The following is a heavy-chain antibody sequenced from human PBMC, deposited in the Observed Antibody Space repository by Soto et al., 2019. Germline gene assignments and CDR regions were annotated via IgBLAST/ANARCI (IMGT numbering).Heavy chain of an antibody. Sequence: GGSLRLSCAASGFTFSSYAMHWVRQAPGKGLEWVAVISYDGSNKYYADSVKGRFTISRDNSKNTLYLQMNSLRAGDTAVYYCARCGGSPYDFWSGYYTDDWYYYYGMDVWGQGTTVTVSS. D-gene: IGHD3-3*01. J-gene: IGHJ6*02. CDR1: GFTFSSYA. CDR3: ARCGGSPYDFWSGYYTDDWYYYYGMDV. CDR2: ISYDGSNK. V-gene: IGHV3-30-3*01.